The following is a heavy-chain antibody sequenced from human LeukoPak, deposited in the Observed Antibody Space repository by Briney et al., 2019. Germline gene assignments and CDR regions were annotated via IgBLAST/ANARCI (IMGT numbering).Heavy chain of an antibody. J-gene: IGHJ4*02. CDR2: IKQDGSEK. CDR3: ARVQRSSGPVICVF. D-gene: IGHD6-19*01. CDR1: GFTFSSYW. V-gene: IGHV3-7*01. Sequence: GGSLRLSCAAFGFTFSSYWMSWVRPAPGKGLEWVANIKQDGSEKYFVDSVKGRFTISRDNAKNSLYLQMNSLRAGGTSVYYCARVQRSSGPVICVFWAQRTRVTVSS.